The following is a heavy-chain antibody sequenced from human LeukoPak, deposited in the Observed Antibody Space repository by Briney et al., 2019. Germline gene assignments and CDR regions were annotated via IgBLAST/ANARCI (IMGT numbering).Heavy chain of an antibody. CDR1: GDSISSGGYS. Sequence: SETLSLTCAVSGDSISSGGYSWCWIRQPRGEGLEWIGYIYHSGSTYYPPSLKRRATISENTSKNHFSLKLSSVTAADTDVYYCARGSTMVRGVIITTPHFDYWGQGTLVTVSS. J-gene: IGHJ4*02. CDR3: ARGSTMVRGVIITTPHFDY. V-gene: IGHV4-30-2*01. CDR2: IYHSGST. D-gene: IGHD3-10*01.